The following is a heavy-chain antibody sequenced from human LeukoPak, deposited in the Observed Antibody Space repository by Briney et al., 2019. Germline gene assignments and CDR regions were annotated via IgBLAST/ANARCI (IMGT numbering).Heavy chain of an antibody. D-gene: IGHD5-12*01. V-gene: IGHV1-2*02. Sequence: ASVKVSCKASGYTFTSYGISWVRQAPGQGLEWMGWINPNSGRTNYAQKFQGRVTMTRDTSISTAYMELSRLRSDDTAVYYCARRGIVATIPVSHYYYYYMDVWGKGTTVTVSS. J-gene: IGHJ6*03. CDR3: ARRGIVATIPVSHYYYYYMDV. CDR1: GYTFTSYG. CDR2: INPNSGRT.